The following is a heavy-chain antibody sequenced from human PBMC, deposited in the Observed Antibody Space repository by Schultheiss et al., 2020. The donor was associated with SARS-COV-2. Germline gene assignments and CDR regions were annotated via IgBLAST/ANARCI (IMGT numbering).Heavy chain of an antibody. J-gene: IGHJ4*02. Sequence: GGSLRLSCTPSGFTFSTYAMSWVRQAPGKGLEWVANIKQDGSEKYYVDSVKGRFTISRDNAKNSLYLQMNSLRAEDTAVYYCARDRTRTYYYDSSALRGGTFDYWGQGTLVTVSS. CDR1: GFTFSTYA. V-gene: IGHV3-7*03. CDR3: ARDRTRTYYYDSSALRGGTFDY. CDR2: IKQDGSEK. D-gene: IGHD3-22*01.